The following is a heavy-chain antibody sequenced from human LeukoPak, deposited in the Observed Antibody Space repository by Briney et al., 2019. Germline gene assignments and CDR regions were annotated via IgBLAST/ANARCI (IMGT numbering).Heavy chain of an antibody. CDR1: GDTINSITYY. J-gene: IGHJ4*02. CDR3: ARVRDGSGSYCDY. CDR2: INFRGST. V-gene: IGHV4-39*07. D-gene: IGHD3-10*01. Sequence: PSETLSLTCTVSGDTINSITYYWGWIRQPPEKGLEWIGGINFRGSTYYNPSLKSRVTISVDKSKNHFSLKLTSVTAADTAVYYCARVRDGSGSYCDYWGQGTLVTVSS.